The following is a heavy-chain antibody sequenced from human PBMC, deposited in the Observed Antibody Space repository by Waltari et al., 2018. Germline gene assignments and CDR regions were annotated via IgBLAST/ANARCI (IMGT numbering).Heavy chain of an antibody. Sequence: QVQLQESGPGLVKPSETLSLTCAVSSGSISDNYYWNWIRQPPGKGLEWIGNIYGNSAGTYYNPSLKSRVTISKDTSKDQFFLKLISVTAADTAIYFCARSGIGYQDYFDYWGQGVLVTVSS. CDR3: ARSGIGYQDYFDY. J-gene: IGHJ4*02. D-gene: IGHD3-22*01. V-gene: IGHV4-4*08. CDR1: SGSISDNYY. CDR2: IYGNSAGT.